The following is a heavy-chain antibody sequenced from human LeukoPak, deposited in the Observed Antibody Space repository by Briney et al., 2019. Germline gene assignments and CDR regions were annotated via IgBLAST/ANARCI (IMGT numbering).Heavy chain of an antibody. V-gene: IGHV4-39*07. CDR1: GGSISSSSYY. CDR2: IYTSGST. Sequence: SETLSLTCTVSGGSISSSSYYWGWIRQPPGKGLEWIGRIYTSGSTNYNPSLKSRVTMSVDTSKNQFSLKLSSVTAADTAVYYCARVYSSSWYRANNDAFDIWGQGTMVTVSS. D-gene: IGHD6-13*01. CDR3: ARVYSSSWYRANNDAFDI. J-gene: IGHJ3*02.